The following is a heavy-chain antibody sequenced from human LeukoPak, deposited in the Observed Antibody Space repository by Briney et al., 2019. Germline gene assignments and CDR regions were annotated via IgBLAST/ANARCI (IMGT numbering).Heavy chain of an antibody. CDR1: GFTFSDYY. Sequence: GGSLRLSCAASGFTFSDYYMSWIRQAPGKGLEWVSYISSSGSTIYYADSVKGRFTIPIDNAKNSLYLQMNSLRAEDTAVYYCARDSSSSVVGATPVDYWGQGTLVTVSS. CDR3: ARDSSSSVVGATPVDY. D-gene: IGHD1-26*01. J-gene: IGHJ4*02. CDR2: ISSSGSTI. V-gene: IGHV3-11*04.